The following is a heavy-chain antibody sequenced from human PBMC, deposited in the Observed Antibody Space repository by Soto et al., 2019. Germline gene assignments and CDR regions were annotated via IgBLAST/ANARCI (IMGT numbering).Heavy chain of an antibody. CDR1: GYSFTSYW. CDR2: IYPGDSDT. Sequence: PGESLKISCKGSGYSFTSYWIGWVRQMPGKGLEWMGIIYPGDSDTRYSPSFQGQVTISADKSISTAYLQWSSLKASDTAMYYCAREGSSGWYGDFVVYWGQGTLVTVSS. J-gene: IGHJ4*02. D-gene: IGHD6-19*01. CDR3: AREGSSGWYGDFVVY. V-gene: IGHV5-51*01.